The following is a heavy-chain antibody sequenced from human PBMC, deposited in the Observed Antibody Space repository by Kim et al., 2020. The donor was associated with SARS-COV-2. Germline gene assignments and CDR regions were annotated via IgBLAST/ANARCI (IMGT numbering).Heavy chain of an antibody. Sequence: IAYAESVEGRFLISRDKANNSLYLQMNSLGPEDTAFYYCVKDVLAGGADVWGQGTAVIVSS. J-gene: IGHJ6*02. V-gene: IGHV3-9*01. CDR3: VKDVLAGGADV. D-gene: IGHD3-3*02. CDR2: I.